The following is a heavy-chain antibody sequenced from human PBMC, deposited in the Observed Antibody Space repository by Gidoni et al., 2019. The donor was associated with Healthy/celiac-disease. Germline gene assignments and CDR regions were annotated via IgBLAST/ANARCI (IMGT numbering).Heavy chain of an antibody. CDR3: V. J-gene: IGHJ6*02. CDR2: ISYDGSNK. Sequence: QVQLVESGGGVVQPGRSLRLSCAASGFTFSSYAMHWVRQAPGKWLEWVAVISYDGSNKYYADSVKGRFTISRDNSKNTLYYCARDPYSGYAYYGMDVWGQGTTVTVSS. CDR1: GFTFSSYA. V-gene: IGHV3-30*04. D-gene: IGHD5-12*01.